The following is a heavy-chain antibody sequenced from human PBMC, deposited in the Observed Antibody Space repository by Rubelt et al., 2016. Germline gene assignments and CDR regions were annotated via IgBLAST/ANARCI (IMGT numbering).Heavy chain of an antibody. V-gene: IGHV4-39*07. CDR3: ARYDSSGTYDAFDI. J-gene: IGHJ3*02. Sequence: QLQLQESGPGLVKPSETLSLTCTVSGGSISSSSYYWGWIRQPPGKGLEWIGSIYYSGSTYYNPSLKGRVTRSVETSKSQLSLKRSSVTAADTAGYYCARYDSSGTYDAFDIWGQGTMVTVSS. CDR2: IYYSGST. CDR1: GGSISSSSYY. D-gene: IGHD3-22*01.